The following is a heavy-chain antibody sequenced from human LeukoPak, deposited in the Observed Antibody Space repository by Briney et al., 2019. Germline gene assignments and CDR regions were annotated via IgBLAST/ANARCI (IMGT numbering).Heavy chain of an antibody. D-gene: IGHD2-2*01. CDR1: GGSFSGHY. V-gene: IGHV4-34*01. J-gene: IGHJ4*02. CDR2: STHTGST. Sequence: SETLSLTCAVSGGSFSGHYWTWIRQAPGKGLEWIGESTHTGSTTYNPYLKSRVTISVDTSKNQFSLKLTSVSAADTAVYHWARGRTGAAALDFCGAGTLGTVSS. CDR3: ARGRTGAAALDF.